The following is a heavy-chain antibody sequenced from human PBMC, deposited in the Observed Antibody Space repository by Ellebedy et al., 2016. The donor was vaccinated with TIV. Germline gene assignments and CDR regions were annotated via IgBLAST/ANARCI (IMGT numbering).Heavy chain of an antibody. D-gene: IGHD5-12*01. V-gene: IGHV1-69*05. CDR2: IIPIFGTA. CDR3: ARVGWGYSGGEDN. CDR1: GGGTFSSYA. Sequence: SVKVSCKASGGGTFSSYAISWVRQAPGQGLEWMGGIIPIFGTANYAQNLQGRVSMTTDTSARTAYMELRSLRYDDTAVYYCARVGWGYSGGEDNWGQGTLVTVSS. J-gene: IGHJ4*02.